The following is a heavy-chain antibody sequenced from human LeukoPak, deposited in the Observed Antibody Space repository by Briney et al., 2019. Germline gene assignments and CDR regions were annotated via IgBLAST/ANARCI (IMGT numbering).Heavy chain of an antibody. D-gene: IGHD3-22*01. Sequence: GGSLRLSCAASGFNFDDYAMHWVRQAPGKGLEWVSLISGDGDNIYYADSVKGRSTVSRDNSENSLYLQMNSLGTEDTAIYYCAKDYDRTGYYFDYWGQGTLVTVSS. CDR3: AKDYDRTGYYFDY. CDR1: GFNFDDYA. CDR2: ISGDGDNI. V-gene: IGHV3-43*02. J-gene: IGHJ4*02.